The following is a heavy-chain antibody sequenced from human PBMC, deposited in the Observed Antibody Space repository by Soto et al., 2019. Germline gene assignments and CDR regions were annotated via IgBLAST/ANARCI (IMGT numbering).Heavy chain of an antibody. D-gene: IGHD4-17*01. CDR3: ARALFGDYTLDY. V-gene: IGHV1-3*01. Sequence: AASVKVSCKASGYTFTSYAMHWVRQAPGQRLEWMGWINAGNGNTKYSQKFQGRVTITRDTSASAAYMELSSLRSEDTAVYYCARALFGDYTLDYWGQGTLVTVSS. J-gene: IGHJ4*02. CDR1: GYTFTSYA. CDR2: INAGNGNT.